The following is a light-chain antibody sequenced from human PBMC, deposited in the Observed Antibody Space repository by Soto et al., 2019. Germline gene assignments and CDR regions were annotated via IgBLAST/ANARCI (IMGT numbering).Light chain of an antibody. CDR2: GAS. CDR1: QSITSN. V-gene: IGKV3D-15*02. Sequence: SPATLSVSPGERATLSCRASQSITSNLAWYQQKPGQAPRLLLYGASTRATGIPARFSGSGSGTEFTLTISSLQSEDFAVYYCQQYGSSPTFGQGTKV. J-gene: IGKJ1*01. CDR3: QQYGSSPT.